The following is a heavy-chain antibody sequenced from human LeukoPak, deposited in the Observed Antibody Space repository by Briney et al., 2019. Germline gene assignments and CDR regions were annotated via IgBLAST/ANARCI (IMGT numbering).Heavy chain of an antibody. CDR1: GYTFISNG. CDR3: ARLASCDTTSCSDAFDI. D-gene: IGHD2-2*01. CDR2: ISPHNGDT. Sequence: ASVKVSCKAFGYTFISNGLNWVRQAPGQGLEWMGWISPHNGDTNYAQNLQGRVTVTTDTSTSIAYMELRSLNSDDTAVYYCARLASCDTTSCSDAFDIWGQGTMVTVSS. V-gene: IGHV1-18*01. J-gene: IGHJ3*02.